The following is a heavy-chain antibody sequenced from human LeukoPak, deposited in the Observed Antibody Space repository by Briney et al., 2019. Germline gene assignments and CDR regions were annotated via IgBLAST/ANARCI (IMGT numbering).Heavy chain of an antibody. CDR1: GYTFTGYY. CDR2: INPNSGGT. V-gene: IGHV1-2*06. CDR3: ARGIVVVTAMPFDY. D-gene: IGHD2-21*02. J-gene: IGHJ4*02. Sequence: ASVKVSCKASGYTFTGYYMHWVRQAPGRGLEWMGRINPNSGGTNYAQKFQGRVTMTRDTPISTAYMELSRLRSDDTAVYYCARGIVVVTAMPFDYWGQGTLVTVSS.